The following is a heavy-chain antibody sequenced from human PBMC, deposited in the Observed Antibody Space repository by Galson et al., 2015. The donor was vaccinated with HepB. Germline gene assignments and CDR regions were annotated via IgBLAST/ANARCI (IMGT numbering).Heavy chain of an antibody. V-gene: IGHV3-30*02. CDR3: ACGYTYAQLDY. D-gene: IGHD5-18*01. J-gene: IGHJ4*02. CDR1: ESTFRRYG. CDR2: VRFDGDDK. Sequence: SLRLSCATSESTFRRYGMHWVRQGPGKGLDWVAFVRFDGDDKYYVDSVKGRFTISRDKSQSTLFLHMASLRPEDTAVYYCACGYTYAQLDYWGQGALVTVSS.